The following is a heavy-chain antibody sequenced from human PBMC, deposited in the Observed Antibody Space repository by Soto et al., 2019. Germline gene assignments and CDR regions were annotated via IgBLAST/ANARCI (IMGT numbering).Heavy chain of an antibody. Sequence: GGSLRLSCAASGFTFSSYAMSWVRQAPGKGLEWVSAISGSGGSTYYADSVKGRFTISRDNSKNTLYLQMNSLRAEDTAVYYCAKETYYDYVWGSYRQYYFDYWGQGTLVTVSS. V-gene: IGHV3-23*01. D-gene: IGHD3-16*02. CDR3: AKETYYDYVWGSYRQYYFDY. CDR1: GFTFSSYA. J-gene: IGHJ4*02. CDR2: ISGSGGST.